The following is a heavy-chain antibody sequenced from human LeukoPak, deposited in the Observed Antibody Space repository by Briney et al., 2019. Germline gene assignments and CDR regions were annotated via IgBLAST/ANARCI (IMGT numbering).Heavy chain of an antibody. V-gene: IGHV3-11*04. Sequence: GGSLRLSCAASGFTFSDYYMSWIRQAPGKGLGWVSYISSSGSTIYYAASVKGRFTISRDNAKNSLYLQMNSLRAEDTAMYYCARDGVPAARDLWGQGTMVIVSS. D-gene: IGHD2-2*01. CDR2: ISSSGSTI. CDR3: ARDGVPAARDL. J-gene: IGHJ3*01. CDR1: GFTFSDYY.